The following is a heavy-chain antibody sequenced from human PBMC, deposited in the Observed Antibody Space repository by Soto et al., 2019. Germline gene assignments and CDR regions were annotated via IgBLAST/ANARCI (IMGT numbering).Heavy chain of an antibody. CDR1: GGSISSSSYY. Sequence: SETLSLTCTVSGGSISSSSYYWGWIRQPPGKGLEWIGSIYYSGSTYYNPSLKSRVTISVDTSKNQFSLKLSSVTAADTAVYYCAPHSSSSYGMDVWGQGTTVTVSS. V-gene: IGHV4-39*01. CDR2: IYYSGST. D-gene: IGHD6-6*01. CDR3: APHSSSSYGMDV. J-gene: IGHJ6*02.